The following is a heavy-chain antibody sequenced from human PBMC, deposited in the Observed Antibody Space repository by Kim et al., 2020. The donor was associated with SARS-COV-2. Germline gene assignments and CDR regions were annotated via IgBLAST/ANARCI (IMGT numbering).Heavy chain of an antibody. CDR2: ISYDGSNK. CDR3: EKGGASY. D-gene: IGHD3-16*01. V-gene: IGHV3-30*18. CDR1: GFTFSSYG. Sequence: GGSLRLSCAASGFTFSSYGMHWVRQAPGKGLEWVAVISYDGSNKYYADSVKGRFTISRDNSKNTLYLQMNSLRAEDTAVYYCEKGGASYWGQGTLVTVSS. J-gene: IGHJ4*02.